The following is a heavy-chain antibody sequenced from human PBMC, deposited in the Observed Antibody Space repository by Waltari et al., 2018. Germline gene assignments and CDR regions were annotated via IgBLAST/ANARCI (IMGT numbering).Heavy chain of an antibody. Sequence: EVQLVESGGGLVQPGGSLRLSCAASGFTFSNDGMSWVRQAPGKGLGWVSAIGGSGDSTYYADSVTGRFTISRDNSKNTLYLQMNSLRAEDTAVYYCVKDQSFGHAFDIWGQGTMVTVSS. V-gene: IGHV3-23*04. CDR3: VKDQSFGHAFDI. D-gene: IGHD3-10*01. CDR1: GFTFSNDG. CDR2: IGGSGDST. J-gene: IGHJ3*02.